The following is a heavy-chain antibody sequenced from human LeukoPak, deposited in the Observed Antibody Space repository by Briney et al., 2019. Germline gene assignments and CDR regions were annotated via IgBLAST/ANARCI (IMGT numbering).Heavy chain of an antibody. V-gene: IGHV6-1*01. CDR2: TYYRSKWYN. CDR3: VRDDGIGLDAFDV. D-gene: IGHD1-14*01. CDR1: GDSVSSNSAA. J-gene: IGHJ3*01. Sequence: SQTLSLTCAVSGDSVSSNSAAWNWIRQSPSRGLEWLGRTYYRSKWYNDYAVSVKSRVTINPDTSKNQFSLQLNSVTPEDTAVYYCVRDDGIGLDAFDVWSPGTMVTVSS.